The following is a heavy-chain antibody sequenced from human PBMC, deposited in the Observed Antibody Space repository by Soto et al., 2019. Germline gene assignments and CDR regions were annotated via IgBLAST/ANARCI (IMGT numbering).Heavy chain of an antibody. CDR2: ISYDGGAT. J-gene: IGHJ4*01. Sequence: PGVSLRLSCAASGFTFSSYAMIWARQAPEEGLEWVSAISYDGGATYSADSVKGRFTISRENSKNTLYLQMSSLRAEDTAIYYCARLDNVNSKTECWGPGTLVTVSS. CDR1: GFTFSSYA. V-gene: IGHV3-23*01. D-gene: IGHD2-2*03. CDR3: ARLDNVNSKTEC.